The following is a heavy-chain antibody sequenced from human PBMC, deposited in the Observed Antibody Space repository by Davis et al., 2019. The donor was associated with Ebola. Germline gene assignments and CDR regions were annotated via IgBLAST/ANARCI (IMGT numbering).Heavy chain of an antibody. CDR1: GFTFSNYA. J-gene: IGHJ4*02. V-gene: IGHV3-23*01. CDR3: AKDWGYMVRGVMIDY. D-gene: IGHD3-10*01. Sequence: GGSLRLSCAASGFTFSNYAMSWVRQAPGKGLEWVSAIDGGGGATYYVDSVKGRFTISRDNSKNTLFLQMNSLRAEDTAVYYCAKDWGYMVRGVMIDYWGQGTLVTVSS. CDR2: IDGGGGAT.